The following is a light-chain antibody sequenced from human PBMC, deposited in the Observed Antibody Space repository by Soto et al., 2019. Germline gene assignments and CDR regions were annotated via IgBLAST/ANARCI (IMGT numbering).Light chain of an antibody. CDR1: QSINYW. CDR3: QQYQSYPWT. V-gene: IGKV1-5*03. J-gene: IGKJ1*01. CDR2: EAF. Sequence: DIQMTQSPSTLSSSVGDRVTITCRTSQSINYWLAWYQQKPGKAPKLLVYEAFNLESGVPARFSGSGSGTDFTLTIHSLQPDDFATYYCQQYQSYPWTFGQGTKVAIK.